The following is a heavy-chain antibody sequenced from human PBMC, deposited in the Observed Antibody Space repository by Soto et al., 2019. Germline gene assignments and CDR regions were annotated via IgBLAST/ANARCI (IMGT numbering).Heavy chain of an antibody. J-gene: IGHJ5*02. V-gene: IGHV1-8*01. CDR1: GYTFTSYH. D-gene: IGHD6-6*01. CDR2: MNPNSGNT. CDR3: ARGHISSTKNWLDP. Sequence: QVQLVQSGAEVKKPGASVKVSCKGSGYTFTSYHINWVRQATGQGLEWMGWMNPNSGNTGYAQTLQGRVTMTWDTCTSTAYMEWSSLRFEDTAMYYCARGHISSTKNWLDPWGQGTLVTVSS.